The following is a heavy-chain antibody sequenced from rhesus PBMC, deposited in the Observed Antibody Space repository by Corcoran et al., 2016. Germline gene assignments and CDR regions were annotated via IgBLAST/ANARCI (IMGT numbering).Heavy chain of an antibody. CDR1: GYTFTSYG. D-gene: IGHD4-23*01. V-gene: IGHV7-114*01. CDR2: INTDTGNP. CDR3: AITVTNYGLDS. Sequence: QVQLVQSGAEVKQPGASVKVSCKASGYTFTSYGMHWVRQAPGQRLEGMGRINTDTGNPTYAQGCKERFTCSMDTSISTAYLQISSLKAEDTAVYYCAITVTNYGLDSWGQGVGVTVSS. J-gene: IGHJ6*01.